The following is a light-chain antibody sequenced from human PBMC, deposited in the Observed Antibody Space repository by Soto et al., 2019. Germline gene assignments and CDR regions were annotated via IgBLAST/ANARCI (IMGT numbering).Light chain of an antibody. CDR2: AAS. J-gene: IGKJ4*01. CDR1: HDIAIY. V-gene: IGKV1-9*01. Sequence: IQLTQSPSSLSASVVDRVNINFLASHDIAIYLAWYQQTPGEAPKLLIYAASTLYGGVPSRFSGSGSGTDFALTIPSLQAEDFATYYCQQLRMYPSTVGGGT. CDR3: QQLRMYPST.